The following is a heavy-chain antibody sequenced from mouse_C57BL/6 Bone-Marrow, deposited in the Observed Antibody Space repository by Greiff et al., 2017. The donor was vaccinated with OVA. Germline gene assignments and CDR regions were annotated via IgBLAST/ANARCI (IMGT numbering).Heavy chain of an antibody. CDR3: ARDEGYYFEY. CDR2: IYPGSGNT. CDR1: GYTFTDHY. Sequence: VQLVESGAEVVRPGASVKLSCKASGYTFTDHYINWVKQRPGQGLEWIARIYPGSGNTYYNEKFKGKATLTAEKSSNTAYMQLSSLTSEDSAVYFCARDEGYYFEYWGQGTTLTVSS. J-gene: IGHJ2*01. V-gene: IGHV1-76*01.